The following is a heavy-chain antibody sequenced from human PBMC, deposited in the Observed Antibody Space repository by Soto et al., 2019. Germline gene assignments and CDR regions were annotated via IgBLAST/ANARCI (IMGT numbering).Heavy chain of an antibody. V-gene: IGHV3-23*01. CDR2: ISDAAGSA. CDR1: GFTFSSYA. Sequence: GSLRLSCVASGFTFSSYAMSWVRQVPGKGLEWVSTISDAAGSAYYVDSVKGRSTISRDNSKKTLYLQMNSLRAEDSAVYYCARPYGGKIGDAPDLWGPGTMVTVSS. CDR3: ARPYGGKIGDAPDL. D-gene: IGHD4-17*01. J-gene: IGHJ3*01.